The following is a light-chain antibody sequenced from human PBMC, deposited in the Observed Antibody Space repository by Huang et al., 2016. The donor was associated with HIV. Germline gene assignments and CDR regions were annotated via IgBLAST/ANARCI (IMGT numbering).Light chain of an antibody. CDR3: QQSYKAPRT. CDR1: QSINKY. Sequence: DIQMTQSPSSLSASVGDRVIISCRASQSINKYLNWYQQMPGKAPKRLIYGASTLQRWVSSRFSGSVSGTDFTLTIGSLQPEDAATYYCQQSYKAPRTFGQGTLLEI. CDR2: GAS. V-gene: IGKV1-39*01. J-gene: IGKJ2*01.